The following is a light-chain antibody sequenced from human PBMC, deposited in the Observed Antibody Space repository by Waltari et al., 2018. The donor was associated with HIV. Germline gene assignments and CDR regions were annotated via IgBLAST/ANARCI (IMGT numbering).Light chain of an antibody. Sequence: QSVLTQPPSVSGAPGQRVTISCTGSSSNIGAGYDVHWYQQLPGTAPKLLIYGNSNRPSGVPDRFSGSKSGTSASLAITGLQAEDEADYYCQSYDSSLSAVFGGG. CDR2: GNS. V-gene: IGLV1-40*01. J-gene: IGLJ2*01. CDR3: QSYDSSLSAV. CDR1: SSNIGAGYD.